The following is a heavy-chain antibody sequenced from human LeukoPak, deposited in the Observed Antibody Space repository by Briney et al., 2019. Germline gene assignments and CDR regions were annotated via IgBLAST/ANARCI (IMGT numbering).Heavy chain of an antibody. V-gene: IGHV1-69*04. J-gene: IGHJ6*02. CDR2: IIPILGIA. Sequence: ASVKVSCKASGGTFSSYAISWVRQAPGQGLEWMGRIIPILGIANYAQKFQGRVTITADKSTSTAYMELSSLRSEDTAVYYCARSPDMVRGVIRGVTGYYYGMDVWGQGTTVTVSS. CDR1: GGTFSSYA. CDR3: ARSPDMVRGVIRGVTGYYYGMDV. D-gene: IGHD3-10*01.